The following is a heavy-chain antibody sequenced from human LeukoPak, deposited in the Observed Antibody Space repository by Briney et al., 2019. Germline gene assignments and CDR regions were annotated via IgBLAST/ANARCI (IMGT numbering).Heavy chain of an antibody. CDR2: ISSSSSYI. Sequence: GGSPRLSCAASGFTFSSYSMNWVRQAPGKGLEWVSSISSSSSYIYYADSVKGRFTISRDNAKNSLYLQMNSLRAEDTAVYYCARDRRYYYGSGSLGYWGQGTLVTVSS. CDR1: GFTFSSYS. V-gene: IGHV3-21*01. CDR3: ARDRRYYYGSGSLGY. J-gene: IGHJ4*02. D-gene: IGHD3-10*01.